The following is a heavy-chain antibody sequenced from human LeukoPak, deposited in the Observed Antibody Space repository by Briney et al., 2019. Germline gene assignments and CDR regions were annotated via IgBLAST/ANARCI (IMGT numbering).Heavy chain of an antibody. Sequence: GGSLRLSCVASRFTFSKYIMTWVRQAPGKGLEWVASIKEDGSEKYYVDSVKGRLTISRDNAKNSLYLQMNSLRAEDTAVYYCARGNWNYQGLWGQGTLVTVSP. J-gene: IGHJ4*02. D-gene: IGHD1-7*01. CDR1: RFTFSKYI. V-gene: IGHV3-7*01. CDR2: IKEDGSEK. CDR3: ARGNWNYQGL.